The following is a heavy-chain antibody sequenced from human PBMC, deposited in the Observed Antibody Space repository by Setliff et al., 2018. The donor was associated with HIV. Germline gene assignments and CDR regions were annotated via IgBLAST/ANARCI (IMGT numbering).Heavy chain of an antibody. CDR2: ISYSGST. CDR3: ARQDYYYDSSGYYRWWEPFSWYFDL. V-gene: IGHV4-34*01. CDR1: GGSFSDFY. D-gene: IGHD3-22*01. J-gene: IGHJ2*01. Sequence: SETLSLTCAVFGGSFSDFYWSWIRQPPGKGLEWIGQISYSGSTVYNPSLKSRVTMSVDTSKTQFSLKLSSVTAADTAVYYCARQDYYYDSSGYYRWWEPFSWYFDLWGRGTLVTVSS.